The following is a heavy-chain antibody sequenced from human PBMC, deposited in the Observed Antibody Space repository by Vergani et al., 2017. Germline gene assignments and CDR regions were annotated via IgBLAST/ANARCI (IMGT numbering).Heavy chain of an antibody. CDR2: IIPIFGTA. D-gene: IGHD2-8*01. J-gene: IGHJ4*02. V-gene: IGHV1-69*18. CDR1: GYTFSSYA. CDR3: ARDRMTPYYFDY. Sequence: QVQLVQSGAEVKKPGASVKVSCKASGYTFSSYAISWVRQAPGQGLEWMGRIIPIFGTANYAQKFQGRVTITADESTSTAYMELSSLRSEDTAVYYCARDRMTPYYFDYWGQGTLVTVSS.